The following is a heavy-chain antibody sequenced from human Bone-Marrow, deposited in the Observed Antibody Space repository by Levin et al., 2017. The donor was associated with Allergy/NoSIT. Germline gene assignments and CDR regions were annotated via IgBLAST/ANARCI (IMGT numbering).Heavy chain of an antibody. CDR3: ARVEVATITRGDAFDV. V-gene: IGHV6-1*01. CDR1: GDSLSSKSAA. D-gene: IGHD5-24*01. CDR2: TYYRSKWNN. J-gene: IGHJ3*01. Sequence: SETLSLTCAITGDSLSSKSAAWHWIRQSPSRGLEWLGRTYYRSKWNNDYAGAVKSRININADTTKNQFSLQLNSVTPEDTAVYYCARVEVATITRGDAFDVWGQGTMVIVSS.